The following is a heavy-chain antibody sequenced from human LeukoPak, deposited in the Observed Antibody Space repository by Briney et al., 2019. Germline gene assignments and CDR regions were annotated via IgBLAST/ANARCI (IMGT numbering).Heavy chain of an antibody. Sequence: GASVKVSCKASGYTFTSYGISWVRQAPGQGLEWMGWISAYKGNTNYAQKLQGRVTMTTDTSTSTAYMELRSLRSDDTAVYYCARFYGSGSYYTLPDYWGQGTLVTVSS. V-gene: IGHV1-18*01. D-gene: IGHD3-10*01. CDR1: GYTFTSYG. CDR2: ISAYKGNT. CDR3: ARFYGSGSYYTLPDY. J-gene: IGHJ4*02.